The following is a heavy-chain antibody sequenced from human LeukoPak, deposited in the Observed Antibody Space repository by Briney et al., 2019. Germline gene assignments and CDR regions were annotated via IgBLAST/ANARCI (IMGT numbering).Heavy chain of an antibody. Sequence: GESLRLSCAASGFTFSSYSLNWVRQAPGKGLEWVSHISSNSSTIYYGDSVKGRFTISRDNAKNSLYLQMNSLRDEDTAVYYCARERDSSSWYAFDIWGQGTMVTVSS. CDR2: ISSNSSTI. CDR3: ARERDSSSWYAFDI. V-gene: IGHV3-48*02. J-gene: IGHJ3*02. D-gene: IGHD6-13*01. CDR1: GFTFSSYS.